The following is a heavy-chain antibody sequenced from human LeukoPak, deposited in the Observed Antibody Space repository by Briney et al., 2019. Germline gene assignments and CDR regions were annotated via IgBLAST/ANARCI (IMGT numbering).Heavy chain of an antibody. D-gene: IGHD3-22*01. V-gene: IGHV3-23*01. CDR3: AKLVVVVITDYYYMDV. Sequence: GGSLRLSCAASGFTFSNYGMSWVRQAPGKGLEWVSAITGSGGTTYYADSMKGRFTISRDNSKNTLYLQMNSLRAEDTAVYYCAKLVVVVITDYYYMDVWGKGTTVTISS. J-gene: IGHJ6*03. CDR2: ITGSGGTT. CDR1: GFTFSNYG.